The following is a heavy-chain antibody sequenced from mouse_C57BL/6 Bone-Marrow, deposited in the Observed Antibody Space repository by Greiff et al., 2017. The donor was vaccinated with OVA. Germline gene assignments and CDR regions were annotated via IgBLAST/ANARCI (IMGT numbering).Heavy chain of an antibody. CDR2: ISSGSSTI. CDR3: ARPEYGNYGFAY. Sequence: VKLMESVGGLVKPGGSLKLSCAASGFTFSDYGMHWVRQAPEKGLEWVAYISSGSSTIYYADTVKGRFTISRDNAKNTLFLQMTSLRSEDTAMYYCARPEYGNYGFAYWGQGTLVTVSA. J-gene: IGHJ3*01. D-gene: IGHD2-10*02. CDR1: GFTFSDYG. V-gene: IGHV5-17*01.